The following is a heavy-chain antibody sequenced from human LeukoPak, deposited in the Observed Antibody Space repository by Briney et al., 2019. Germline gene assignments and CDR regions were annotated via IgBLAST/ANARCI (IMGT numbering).Heavy chain of an antibody. Sequence: GASVKVSCKVSGGTFSSYAISWVRQAPGQGLKWMGGIIPIFGTANYAQKFQGRVTITADESTSTAYMELSSLRSEDTAVYYCARDPSMVRGENTPYFDYWGQGTLVTVSS. CDR1: GGTFSSYA. J-gene: IGHJ4*02. V-gene: IGHV1-69*13. CDR3: ARDPSMVRGENTPYFDY. CDR2: IIPIFGTA. D-gene: IGHD3-10*01.